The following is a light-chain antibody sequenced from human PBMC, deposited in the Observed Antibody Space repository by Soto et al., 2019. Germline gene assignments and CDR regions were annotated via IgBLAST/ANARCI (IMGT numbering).Light chain of an antibody. Sequence: QSVLTQPASVSGSPGQSITISCTGTSTDADNYNYVSWYRQHPGKAPKLMIYEVSNRPSRLSNRFSGSKSANTASLTISGLQDEDEADYYFYSYKNTTITDVFGYGTKVTV. V-gene: IGLV2-14*01. J-gene: IGLJ1*01. CDR3: YSYKNTTITDV. CDR2: EVS. CDR1: STDADNYNY.